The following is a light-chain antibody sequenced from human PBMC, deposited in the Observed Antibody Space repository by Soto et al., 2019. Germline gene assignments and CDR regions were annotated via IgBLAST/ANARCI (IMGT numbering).Light chain of an antibody. CDR2: DAS. V-gene: IGKV3-11*01. CDR1: QSVSSY. Sequence: EIVLTQSPATLSLSPGERATLSCRASQSVSSYLAWYQQKPGQAPRLLIYDASSRATGIPARFSGSGSGTDFTLTISSLEPEDFAVYYCQQLSTPLTFGGGTKVEIK. CDR3: QQLSTPLT. J-gene: IGKJ4*01.